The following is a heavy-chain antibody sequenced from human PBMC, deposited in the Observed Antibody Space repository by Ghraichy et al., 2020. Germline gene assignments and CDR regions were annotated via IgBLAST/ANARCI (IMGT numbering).Heavy chain of an antibody. CDR1: GYTFTSYD. Sequence: ASVKVSCKASGYTFTSYDINWVRQATGQGLEWMGWMNPNSGNTGYAQKFQGRVTMTRNTSISTAYMELSSLRSEDTAVYYCARGLEYSSSVGIDYWGQGTLVTVSS. J-gene: IGHJ4*02. D-gene: IGHD6-6*01. V-gene: IGHV1-8*01. CDR3: ARGLEYSSSVGIDY. CDR2: MNPNSGNT.